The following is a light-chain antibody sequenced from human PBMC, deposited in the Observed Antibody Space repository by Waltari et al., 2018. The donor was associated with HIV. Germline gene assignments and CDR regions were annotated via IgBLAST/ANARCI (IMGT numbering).Light chain of an antibody. Sequence: EIPLTQSPGTLSLSPGERATLSCRASQTISSTYLAWYQKKPGQATRLRIYGASSRATGIPDRFSGSGSGTDFTLTISSLEPQDCAVYYCQQYIGSPRTFGQGTKVELK. CDR1: QTISSTY. V-gene: IGKV3-20*01. CDR3: QQYIGSPRT. J-gene: IGKJ1*01. CDR2: GAS.